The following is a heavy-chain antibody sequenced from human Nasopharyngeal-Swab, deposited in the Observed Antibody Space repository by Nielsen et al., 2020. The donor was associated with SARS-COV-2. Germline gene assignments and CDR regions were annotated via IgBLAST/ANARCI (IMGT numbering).Heavy chain of an antibody. CDR2: IYSGGST. Sequence: GESVPISCAASGFTVSSNYMSWVRQAPGKGLEWVSVIYSGGSTYYADSVKGRFTISRDNSKNTMYLQMNSLRAEDTAVYYCAREGYYYGMDVWGQGTTVTVSS. CDR3: AREGYYYGMDV. V-gene: IGHV3-53*01. CDR1: GFTVSSNY. J-gene: IGHJ6*02.